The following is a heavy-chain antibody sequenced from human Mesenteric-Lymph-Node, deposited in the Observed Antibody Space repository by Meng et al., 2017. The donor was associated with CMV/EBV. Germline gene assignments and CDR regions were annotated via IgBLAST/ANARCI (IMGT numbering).Heavy chain of an antibody. D-gene: IGHD2-2*02. CDR2: ISVSGDSP. Sequence: GESLKISCAASGFTFSSYAMNWVRQAPGKGLEWVSTISVSGDSPYYADSVKGRFTISRDNSKNTLYLQMNSLRVEDTAVYYCAKAGCTSTRCYTNYWGQGSLVTVSS. V-gene: IGHV3-23*01. CDR1: GFTFSSYA. CDR3: AKAGCTSTRCYTNY. J-gene: IGHJ4*02.